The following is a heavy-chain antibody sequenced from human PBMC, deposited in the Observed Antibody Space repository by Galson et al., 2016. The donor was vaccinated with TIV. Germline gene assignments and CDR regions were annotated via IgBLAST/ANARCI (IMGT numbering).Heavy chain of an antibody. V-gene: IGHV1-2*02. CDR1: GYTFTGFY. D-gene: IGHD1-26*01. J-gene: IGHJ4*02. Sequence: SVKVSCKASGYTFTGFYMYWVRQAPRQGLEWMGWINPDSGGTNYAQKFQGRVTMTGDTSTSTVYMGLSSLKSKDTAVYYCTRDLGRRREYWGQGTLVTVSS. CDR2: INPDSGGT. CDR3: TRDLGRRREY.